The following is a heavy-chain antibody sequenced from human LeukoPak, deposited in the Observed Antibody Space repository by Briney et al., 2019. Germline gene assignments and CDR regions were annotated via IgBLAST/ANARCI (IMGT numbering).Heavy chain of an antibody. Sequence: SETLSLTCTVSGGSISSGDYYWSWIRQPPGKGLEWIGYIYYSGSTYYNPSLKSRVTISVDTSKNQFSLKLSSVTAADTAVYYCASYDPLYSTLDYWGQGTLVTVSS. D-gene: IGHD6-13*01. CDR1: GGSISSGDYY. CDR2: IYYSGST. CDR3: ASYDPLYSTLDY. V-gene: IGHV4-30-4*01. J-gene: IGHJ4*02.